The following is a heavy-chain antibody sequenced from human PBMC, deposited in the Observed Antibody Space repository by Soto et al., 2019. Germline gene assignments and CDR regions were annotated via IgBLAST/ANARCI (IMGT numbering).Heavy chain of an antibody. CDR1: GGTFSSYA. CDR2: IIPIFCTA. J-gene: IGHJ4*02. D-gene: IGHD2-15*01. CDR3: ARDNLVYCSGGSCYSFFFDY. Sequence: QVQLVQSGAEVKKPGSSVKVSCKASGGTFSSYAISWVRQAPGQGLEWMGGIIPIFCTANYAQKFQGRVTITADESNSTAYMELISLSSEDTAVYYCARDNLVYCSGGSCYSFFFDYWGQGPLVTVSS. V-gene: IGHV1-69*01.